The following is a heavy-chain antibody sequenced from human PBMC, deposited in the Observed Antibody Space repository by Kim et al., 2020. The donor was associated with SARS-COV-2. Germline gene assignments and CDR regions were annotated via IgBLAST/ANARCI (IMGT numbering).Heavy chain of an antibody. D-gene: IGHD3-10*01. J-gene: IGHJ4*02. CDR1: GFTFSSYA. V-gene: IGHV3-23*01. CDR3: AKGKLLWFGELLN. Sequence: GWSLRLSCAASGFTFSSYAMSWVRQAPGKGLEWVSAISGSGGSTYYADSVKGRFTISRDNSKNTLYLQMNSLRAEDTAVYYCAKGKLLWFGELLNWGQGTLVTVSS. CDR2: ISGSGGST.